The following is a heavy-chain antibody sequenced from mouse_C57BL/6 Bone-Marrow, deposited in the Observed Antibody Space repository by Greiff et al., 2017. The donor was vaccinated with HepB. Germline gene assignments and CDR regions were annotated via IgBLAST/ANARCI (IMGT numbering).Heavy chain of an antibody. CDR1: GYTFTDYY. D-gene: IGHD1-1*01. J-gene: IGHJ2*01. CDR2: INPYNGGT. V-gene: IGHV1-19*01. Sequence: EVKLMESGPVLVKPGASVKMSCKASGYTFTDYYMNWVKQSHGKSLEWIGVINPYNGGTSYNQKFKGKATLTVDKSSSTAYMELNSLTSEDSAVYYCARGGRTTVVATNFDYWGQGTTLTVSS. CDR3: ARGGRTTVVATNFDY.